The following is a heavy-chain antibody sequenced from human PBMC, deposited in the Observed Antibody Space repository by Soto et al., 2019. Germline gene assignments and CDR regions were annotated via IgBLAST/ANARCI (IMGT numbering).Heavy chain of an antibody. V-gene: IGHV3-30*18. CDR3: AKDVRYNWNYADY. CDR2: ISYDGSNK. CDR1: GFAFSSYG. D-gene: IGHD1-7*01. J-gene: IGHJ4*02. Sequence: QVQLVQSGAEVKKPGASVKVSCKASGFAFSSYGISWVRQAPGQGLEWVAVISYDGSNKYYADSVKGRFTISRDNSKNTLYLQMNSLRAEDTAVYYCAKDVRYNWNYADYWGQGTLVTVSS.